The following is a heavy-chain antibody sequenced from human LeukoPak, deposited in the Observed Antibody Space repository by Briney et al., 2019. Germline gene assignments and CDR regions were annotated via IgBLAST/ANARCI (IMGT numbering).Heavy chain of an antibody. V-gene: IGHV4-59*01. Sequence: KPSETLSLTCTVSGGSISSYYWSWIRQPPGKGLEWIGYIYYSGSTNYNPPLKSRVTISVDTSKNQFSLKLSSVTAADTAVYYCARGVAVAAYYMDVWGKGTTVTVSS. CDR2: IYYSGST. D-gene: IGHD6-19*01. CDR1: GGSISSYY. J-gene: IGHJ6*03. CDR3: ARGVAVAAYYMDV.